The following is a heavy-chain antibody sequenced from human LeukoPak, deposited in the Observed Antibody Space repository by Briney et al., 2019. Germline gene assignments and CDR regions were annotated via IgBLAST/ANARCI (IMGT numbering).Heavy chain of an antibody. CDR1: GGSISSGGYH. CDR2: IYYSGST. Sequence: SQTLSLICTVSGGSISSGGYHWSWIRQHPGKGLEWIGYIYYSGSTYYNPSLKSRITISVDTSKNQFSLKLSSVTAADTAVYYCARVLPLNWFDPWGQGTLVTVSS. V-gene: IGHV4-31*03. J-gene: IGHJ5*02. CDR3: ARVLPLNWFDP.